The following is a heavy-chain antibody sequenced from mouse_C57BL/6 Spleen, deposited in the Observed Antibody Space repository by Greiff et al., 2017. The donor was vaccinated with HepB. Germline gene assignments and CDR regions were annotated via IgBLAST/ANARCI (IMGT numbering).Heavy chain of an antibody. D-gene: IGHD2-4*01. CDR1: GYTFTSHW. CDR3: ARWGDYDGYFDY. CDR2: IDPSDSYT. V-gene: IGHV1-69*01. Sequence: QVQLQQPGAELVMPGASVKLSCKASGYTFTSHWMHWVKQRPGQGLEWIGEIDPSDSYTNYNQKFKGKSTLTVDKSSSTAYMQLSSLTSEDSAVYYCARWGDYDGYFDYWGQGTTLTVSS. J-gene: IGHJ2*01.